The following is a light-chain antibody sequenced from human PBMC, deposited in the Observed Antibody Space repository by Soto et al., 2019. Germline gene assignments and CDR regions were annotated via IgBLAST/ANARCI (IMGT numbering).Light chain of an antibody. V-gene: IGLV1-47*01. CDR1: SSNIGSNY. Sequence: SVLPQPPSASVTPGQRVTISCSGSSSNIGSNYVYWYQQLPGTAPKLLIYRNNQRPSGVPDRFSGSKSGTSASLAISGLRSEDEADYYCAAWDDSLSAFYVFGTGTKVTVL. CDR2: RNN. J-gene: IGLJ1*01. CDR3: AAWDDSLSAFYV.